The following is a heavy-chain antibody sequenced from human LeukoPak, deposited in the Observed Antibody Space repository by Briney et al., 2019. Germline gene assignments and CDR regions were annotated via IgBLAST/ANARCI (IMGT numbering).Heavy chain of an antibody. Sequence: GGSLRLSCTASGFTFGDYAMSWVRHAPGKGLEWVGFIRSKAYGGTTEYAASVKGRFTISRDDSKSIAYLQMNSLKTEDTAMYYCHYDFWSGYYTGGGDFDYWGQGTLVTDTS. CDR1: GFTFGDYA. V-gene: IGHV3-49*04. CDR2: IRSKAYGGTT. D-gene: IGHD3-3*01. CDR3: HYDFWSGYYTGGGDFDY. J-gene: IGHJ4*02.